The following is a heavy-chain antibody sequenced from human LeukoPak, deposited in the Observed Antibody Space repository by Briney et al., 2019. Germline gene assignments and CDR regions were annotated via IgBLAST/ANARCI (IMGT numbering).Heavy chain of an antibody. D-gene: IGHD2-2*01. CDR1: GGSISSSRYY. J-gene: IGHJ3*02. CDR2: IYYSGST. CDR3: ARVSGAYQLLVDDAFDI. V-gene: IGHV4-39*07. Sequence: SEALSLTCTVSGGSISSSRYYWGWIRQPPGKGLEWIGSIYYSGSTYYNPSLKSRVTISVDTSKNQFSLKLSSVTAADTAVYYCARVSGAYQLLVDDAFDIWGQGTMVTVSS.